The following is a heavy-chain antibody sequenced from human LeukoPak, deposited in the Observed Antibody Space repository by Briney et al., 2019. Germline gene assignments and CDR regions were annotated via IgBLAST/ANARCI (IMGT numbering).Heavy chain of an antibody. CDR1: GYTFTGYY. CDR2: INPNSGGT. D-gene: IGHD1-7*01. V-gene: IGHV1-2*06. Sequence: GASVKVSCKASGYTFTGYYMHWVRQAPGQGLEWMGRINPNSGGTNYAQKFQGRVTMTRDTSISTAYMELSSLRSEDTAVYYCARGRRQNWNSKTWWFDPWGQGTLVTVSS. CDR3: ARGRRQNWNSKTWWFDP. J-gene: IGHJ5*02.